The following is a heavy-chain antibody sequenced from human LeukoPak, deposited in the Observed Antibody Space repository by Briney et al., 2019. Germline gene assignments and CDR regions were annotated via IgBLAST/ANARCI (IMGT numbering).Heavy chain of an antibody. J-gene: IGHJ4*02. CDR1: GYTFTSYG. CDR3: ARAIVVVVAAIPYYFDY. Sequence: ASVKVSCKASGYTFTSYGISWVRQAPGQGLEWMGWISAYNGNTNHAQKLQGRVTMTTDTSTSTAYMELRSLRSDDTAVYYCARAIVVVVAAIPYYFDYWGQGTLVTVSS. D-gene: IGHD2-15*01. CDR2: ISAYNGNT. V-gene: IGHV1-18*01.